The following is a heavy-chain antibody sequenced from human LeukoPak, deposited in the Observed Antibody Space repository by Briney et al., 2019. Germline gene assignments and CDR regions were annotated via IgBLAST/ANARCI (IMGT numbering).Heavy chain of an antibody. CDR2: IIPIFGTA. CDR3: ASPYGGNFWFDP. J-gene: IGHJ5*02. D-gene: IGHD4-23*01. Sequence: SVKVSCKASGGTFSSYAISWVRQAPGQGLEWMGGIIPIFGTANYAQKFQGRVTITADESTSTAYMELSSLRSEDTAVYYCASPYGGNFWFDPWGQGTLVTVSS. CDR1: GGTFSSYA. V-gene: IGHV1-69*13.